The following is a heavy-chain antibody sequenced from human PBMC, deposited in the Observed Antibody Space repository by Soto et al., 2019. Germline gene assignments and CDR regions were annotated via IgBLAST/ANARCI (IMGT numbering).Heavy chain of an antibody. D-gene: IGHD4-17*01. Sequence: SETLSLTWTVSAGSISSSIYYWGWVRHPPGKGLEWIGSIYYSGSTSYNPYLKSRVTISVDTSKNQFSLKLSSVTAADTAVYYCARDTVTTWYYYYGMDVWGQGTTVTVSS. CDR3: ARDTVTTWYYYYGMDV. CDR1: AGSISSSIYY. J-gene: IGHJ6*02. CDR2: IYYSGST. V-gene: IGHV4-39*02.